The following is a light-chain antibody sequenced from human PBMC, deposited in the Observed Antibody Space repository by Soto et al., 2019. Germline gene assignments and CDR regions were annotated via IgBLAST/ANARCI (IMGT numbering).Light chain of an antibody. CDR2: GAS. J-gene: IGKJ3*01. V-gene: IGKV3-20*01. CDR3: QQYASSPFT. Sequence: EIVLTQSPGTLSLSPGERATLSCRASQSVSSSYLAWYQQKPGQAPRLLIYGASSRPTGIPHRFSGSGSGTDFTLTISRLEPEDFAVYYCQQYASSPFTFGPGTKVDIK. CDR1: QSVSSSY.